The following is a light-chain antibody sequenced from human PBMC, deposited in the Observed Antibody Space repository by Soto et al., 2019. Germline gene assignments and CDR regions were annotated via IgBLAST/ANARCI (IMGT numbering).Light chain of an antibody. CDR2: DAS. CDR1: QSVNSY. CDR3: QQRSNWLT. J-gene: IGKJ1*01. V-gene: IGKV3-11*01. Sequence: EIVMTQTPATLSVSPGDGATLSCRASQSVNSYLAWYQQKPGQAPRLLIYDASNRATGIPARFSGSGSGTDFTLTISSLEPEDFAVYYCQQRSNWLTFGQGTKVDIK.